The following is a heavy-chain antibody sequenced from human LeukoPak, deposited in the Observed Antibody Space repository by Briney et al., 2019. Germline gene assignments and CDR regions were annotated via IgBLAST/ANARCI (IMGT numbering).Heavy chain of an antibody. CDR1: GGYTNSRTYF. Sequence: SETLSLTCTVSGGYTNSRTYFWGWIRQPPGKGLEWIAGMSYSGSTYYNPSLKSRVTISVETSKNQFSLKLSSVTAADTALYYCAYSSGYQQHWGQGTLVTVSS. V-gene: IGHV4-39*07. J-gene: IGHJ1*01. CDR2: MSYSGST. D-gene: IGHD3-22*01. CDR3: AYSSGYQQH.